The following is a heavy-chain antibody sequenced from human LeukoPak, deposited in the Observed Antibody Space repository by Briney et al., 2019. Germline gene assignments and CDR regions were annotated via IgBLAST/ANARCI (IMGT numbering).Heavy chain of an antibody. CDR3: VRDYCSGGSCYENNWFDP. CDR2: IWFDGSNR. V-gene: IGHV3-33*01. J-gene: IGHJ5*02. CDR1: GFSFSKYG. D-gene: IGHD2-15*01. Sequence: GGSLRLSCAASGFSFSKYGMHWVRQAPGKGLEWVAVIWFDGSNRNHADSVKGRFTISRDNSKNTLYLQMNSLRVEDTAVYFCVRDYCSGGSCYENNWFDPWGQGTLVTVSS.